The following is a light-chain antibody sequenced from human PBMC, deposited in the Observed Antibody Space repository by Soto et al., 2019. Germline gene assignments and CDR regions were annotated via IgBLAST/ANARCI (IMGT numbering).Light chain of an antibody. CDR1: KSGDKY. V-gene: IGLV3-1*01. J-gene: IGLJ2*01. CDR3: QAWDSSTVV. Sequence: SYELTQPPSVSVSPGQTASITCSGDKSGDKYACWYQQKPGQSPVLVIYQDSKRPSGLPERFSGSNSGNTATLTISGTQAMDEAGSSWQAWDSSTVVFGGGTKLTVL. CDR2: QDS.